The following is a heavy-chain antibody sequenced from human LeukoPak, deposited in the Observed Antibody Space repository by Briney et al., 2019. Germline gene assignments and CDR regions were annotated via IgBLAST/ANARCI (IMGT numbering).Heavy chain of an antibody. CDR1: GYRFTSYW. V-gene: IGHV5-51*01. CDR3: ATPQVSGWNFDY. D-gene: IGHD6-19*01. J-gene: IGHJ4*02. CDR2: IYPGVSDT. Sequence: GESLKFSCKGSGYRFTSYWIGWVRQMPGKGLGWMGSIYPGVSDTRYSPSFQGQVTISADKSITTAYLQWSSLKPSDTAMYYCATPQVSGWNFDYWGQGTLVTVSS.